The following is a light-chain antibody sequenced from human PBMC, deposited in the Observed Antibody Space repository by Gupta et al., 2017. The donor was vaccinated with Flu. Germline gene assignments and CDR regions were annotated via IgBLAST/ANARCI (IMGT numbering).Light chain of an antibody. CDR2: GAS. J-gene: IGKJ2*01. V-gene: IGKV3-20*01. CDR3: QQNCSSPPPT. CDR1: QSVSSRY. Sequence: EIVLTQSPGTLSLSPGERATLSCRARQSVSSRYLAWYQQKPGQAPRPLIYGASSRDTGIPDRFSASGYGKDLTLTISRREPEDFAGYYCQQNCSSPPPTFGQGTKLEIK.